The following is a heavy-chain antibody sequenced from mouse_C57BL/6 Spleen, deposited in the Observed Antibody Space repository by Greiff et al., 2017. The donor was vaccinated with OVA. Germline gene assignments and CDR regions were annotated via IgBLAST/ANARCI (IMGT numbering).Heavy chain of an antibody. CDR2: INPDSGST. D-gene: IGHD2-5*01. Sequence: VLLQQPGPELVKPGASVKMSCKASGYTFTSYWITWVKQRPGQGLEWIGDINPDSGSTNYNEKFKSKATLTVDTSSSTAYMQLSSLTSEDSAVYYCARCYSNYGLAYWGQGTLVTVSA. CDR3: ARCYSNYGLAY. CDR1: GYTFTSYW. V-gene: IGHV1-55*01. J-gene: IGHJ3*01.